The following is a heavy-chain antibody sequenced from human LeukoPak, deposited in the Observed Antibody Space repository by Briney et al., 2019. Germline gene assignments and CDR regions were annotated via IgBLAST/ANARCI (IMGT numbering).Heavy chain of an antibody. CDR1: GYTFTSYY. V-gene: IGHV1-46*01. D-gene: IGHD5-18*01. J-gene: IGHJ3*02. CDR3: APAYNYGRDAFDI. Sequence: ASVKVSCKASGYTFTSYYMHWVRQAPGQGLEWMGIINPSGGSTSYAQKFQGRVAMTRDTSTSTVYMELSSLRSEDTAVYYCAPAYNYGRDAFDIWGQGTMVTVSS. CDR2: INPSGGST.